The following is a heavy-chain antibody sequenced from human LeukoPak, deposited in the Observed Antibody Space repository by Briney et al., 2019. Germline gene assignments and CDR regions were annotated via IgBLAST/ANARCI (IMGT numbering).Heavy chain of an antibody. D-gene: IGHD3-3*01. CDR2: INHSGST. V-gene: IGHV4-34*01. CDR1: GGSFSGYY. J-gene: IGHJ5*02. Sequence: SETLSLTCAVYGGSFSGYYWSWIRQPSGKGLEWIGEINHSGSTNYNPSLKSRVTISVDTSKNQFSLKLSSVTAADTAVYYCARTPTRITIFGVVTGEHLDNWFDPWGQGTLVTVSS. CDR3: ARTPTRITIFGVVTGEHLDNWFDP.